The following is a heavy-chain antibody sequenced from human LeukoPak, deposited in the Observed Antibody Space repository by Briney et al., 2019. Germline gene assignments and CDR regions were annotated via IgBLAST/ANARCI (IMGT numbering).Heavy chain of an antibody. CDR2: IYSDGST. Sequence: GGSLTLFFAASGLTFSSYARSWVRQAPGKGLEWVSVIYSDGSTYHADSVKGRFTITRDNSKNTLYLQMKSLRAEDTAVYYCASVSDHGAAAGIGYYGGQGTLVTVSA. D-gene: IGHD6-13*01. CDR3: ASVSDHGAAAGIGYY. V-gene: IGHV3-53*01. CDR1: GLTFSSYA. J-gene: IGHJ4*02.